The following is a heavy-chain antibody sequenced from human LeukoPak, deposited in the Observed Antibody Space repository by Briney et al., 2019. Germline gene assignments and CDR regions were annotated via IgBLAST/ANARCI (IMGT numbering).Heavy chain of an antibody. V-gene: IGHV3-30*02. CDR1: GFTFSSYG. CDR2: IRYDGSNK. CDR3: NGGMATIWGYFDY. Sequence: PGGSLRLSCAASGFTFSSYGMHWVRQAPGKGLEWVAFIRYDGSNKYYADSVKGRFTISRDNSKNTLYLQMNSLRAEDTAVYYCNGGMATIWGYFDYWGQGTLVTVSS. D-gene: IGHD5-24*01. J-gene: IGHJ4*02.